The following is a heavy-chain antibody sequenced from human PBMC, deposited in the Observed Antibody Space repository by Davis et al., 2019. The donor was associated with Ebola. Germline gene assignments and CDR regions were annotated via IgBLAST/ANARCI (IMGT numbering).Heavy chain of an antibody. D-gene: IGHD3-3*01. CDR2: INHSGST. Sequence: SETLSLTCAVYAASFSAYYWSWIRQLPGKGLEWIGEINHSGSTNYNPSLKSRVTISVDTSKNQFSLKLSSVTAADTAVYYCARGAIFGVVTSPFDPWGQGTLVTVSS. CDR3: ARGAIFGVVTSPFDP. V-gene: IGHV4-34*01. CDR1: AASFSAYY. J-gene: IGHJ5*02.